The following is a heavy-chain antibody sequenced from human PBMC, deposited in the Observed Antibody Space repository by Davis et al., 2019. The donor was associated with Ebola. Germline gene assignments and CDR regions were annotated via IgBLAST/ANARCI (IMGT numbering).Heavy chain of an antibody. CDR1: GFTFSSYC. V-gene: IGHV3-7*01. Sequence: GGSLRLSCAASGFTFSSYCMSWVRQAPGKGLEWVANIKQDGSEKYYVDSVKGRFTTSRDNAKNSLYLQMNSLRAEDTAVYYCARRDYYGSGSYYKGGMDVWGQGTTVTVSS. CDR2: IKQDGSEK. D-gene: IGHD3-10*01. CDR3: ARRDYYGSGSYYKGGMDV. J-gene: IGHJ6*02.